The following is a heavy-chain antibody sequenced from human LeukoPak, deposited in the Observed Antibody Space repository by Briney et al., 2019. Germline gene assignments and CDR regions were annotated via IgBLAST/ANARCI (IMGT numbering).Heavy chain of an antibody. V-gene: IGHV3-53*01. Sequence: GGSLRLSCAASGFTVSSNHMNWVRQAPGKGLEWVSVIYSGGSTYYADSVKGRFTISRDNSKNTLYPQMNSLRAEDTAVYYCARDGIEAAGTFNWFDPWGQGTLVTVSS. CDR2: IYSGGST. CDR3: ARDGIEAAGTFNWFDP. D-gene: IGHD6-13*01. J-gene: IGHJ5*02. CDR1: GFTVSSNH.